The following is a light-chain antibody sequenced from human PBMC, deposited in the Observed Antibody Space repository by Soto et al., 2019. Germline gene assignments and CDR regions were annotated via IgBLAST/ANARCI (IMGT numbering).Light chain of an antibody. CDR1: SSNIGSNT. Sequence: VLTQPPSASGTPGQRVTISCSGSSSNIGSNTVNWYQQLPGTAPELLIYSNNQRPSGVPDRFSGSKSGTSASLAISGLQSEDEADYYCAAWDDSLNGGVFGTGTKVTVL. J-gene: IGLJ1*01. CDR2: SNN. CDR3: AAWDDSLNGGV. V-gene: IGLV1-44*01.